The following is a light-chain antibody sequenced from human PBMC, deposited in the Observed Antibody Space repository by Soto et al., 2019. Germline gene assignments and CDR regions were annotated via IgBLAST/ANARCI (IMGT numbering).Light chain of an antibody. CDR1: QGIRND. V-gene: IGKV1-6*01. CDR2: AIS. Sequence: AIQMTQPPSSLSASVGDRVTITCRASQGIRNDLGWYQQKPGKAPKLLIYAISHLQSGVPSRFSGSGSGTDFTLTISSLQPEDFATYYCLQDYNYPWTFGQGTKVEIK. CDR3: LQDYNYPWT. J-gene: IGKJ1*01.